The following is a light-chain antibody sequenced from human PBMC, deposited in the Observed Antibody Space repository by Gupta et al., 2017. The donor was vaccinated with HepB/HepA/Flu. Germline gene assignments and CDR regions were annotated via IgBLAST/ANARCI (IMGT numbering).Light chain of an antibody. CDR2: QTS. Sequence: IHVIQSPSTLSASVGDRVTISCRASEDINTWLAWYQHQPGKAPKLLIYQTSNRQTGVPSRFSGSGYGTEFTLTISGRQPDDSGRYYCQQDKKFEYHTFGGGTQVEI. CDR3: QQDKKFEYHT. J-gene: IGKJ4*01. V-gene: IGKV1-5*03. CDR1: EDINTW.